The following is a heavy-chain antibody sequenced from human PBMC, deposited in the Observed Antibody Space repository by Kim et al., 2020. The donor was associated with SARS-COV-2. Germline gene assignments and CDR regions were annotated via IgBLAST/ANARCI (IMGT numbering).Heavy chain of an antibody. J-gene: IGHJ4*02. CDR3: ATGSLCGRAH. CDR1: GFTFSDFS. V-gene: IGHV3-11*01. CDR2: ISGSGSAI. Sequence: GGSLRLSCAASGFTFSDFSMSWIRQTPGKGLEWLSYISGSGSAIYYADSVKGRFTISRDNAKNPLYLQMNSLRVEDTAVYYCATGSLCGRAHWGQGTLVTVSS. D-gene: IGHD2-21*01.